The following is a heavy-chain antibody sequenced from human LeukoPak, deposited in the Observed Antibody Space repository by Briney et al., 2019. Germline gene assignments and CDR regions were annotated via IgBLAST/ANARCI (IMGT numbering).Heavy chain of an antibody. CDR2: IYYSGTT. Sequence: KPSETLSLTCTVSGVSMSSGGNHWSWIRQHPGKGLEWIGYIYYSGTTQYNPSFKSRITISVDASKNQLSLRLSSVTVADTAVYFCARTGARYFDFWGRGTLVTVSS. D-gene: IGHD1-14*01. CDR1: GVSMSSGGNH. V-gene: IGHV4-31*03. J-gene: IGHJ4*02. CDR3: ARTGARYFDF.